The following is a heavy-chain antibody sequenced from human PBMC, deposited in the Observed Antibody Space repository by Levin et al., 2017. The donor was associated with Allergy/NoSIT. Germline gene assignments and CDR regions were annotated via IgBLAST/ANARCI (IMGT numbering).Heavy chain of an antibody. CDR3: ARAEYVDIVATIFPVHGDYYYGMDV. V-gene: IGHV1-2*04. J-gene: IGHJ6*02. Sequence: GESLKISCKASGYTFTGYYMHWVRQAPGQGLEWMGWINPNSGGTNYAQKFQGWVTMTRDTSISTAYMELSRLRSDDTAVYYCARAEYVDIVATIFPVHGDYYYGMDVWGQGTTVTVSS. CDR2: INPNSGGT. D-gene: IGHD5-12*01. CDR1: GYTFTGYY.